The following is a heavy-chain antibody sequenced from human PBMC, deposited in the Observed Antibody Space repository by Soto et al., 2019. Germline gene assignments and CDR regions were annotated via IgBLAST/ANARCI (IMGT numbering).Heavy chain of an antibody. CDR3: ARALVNYDILTGYKLGNWFDP. Sequence: SETLSLTCAASGYSISSGYYWGWIRQPPGKGLEWIGSIYHSGSTYYNPSLKSRVTISVDTSKNQFSLKLSSVTAADTAVYYCARALVNYDILTGYKLGNWFDPWGQGTLVTVSS. CDR2: IYHSGST. D-gene: IGHD3-9*01. J-gene: IGHJ5*02. V-gene: IGHV4-38-2*01. CDR1: GYSISSGYY.